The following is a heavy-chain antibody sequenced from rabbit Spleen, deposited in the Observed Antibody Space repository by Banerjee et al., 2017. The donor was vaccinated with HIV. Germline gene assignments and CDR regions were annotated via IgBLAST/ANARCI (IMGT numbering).Heavy chain of an antibody. Sequence: QEQLVESGGGLVQPGGSLKLSCKASGFDFSHYGVSWVRQAPGKGLEWIGCIGVGSSGDTYYASWAKGRFTISKAASTPVTLQVTRLTAADTATYFCARGLAGIIGWNFGLWGPGTLVTVS. CDR2: IGVGSSGDT. D-gene: IGHD4-1*01. CDR1: GFDFSHYG. J-gene: IGHJ6*01. CDR3: ARGLAGIIGWNFGL. V-gene: IGHV1S45*01.